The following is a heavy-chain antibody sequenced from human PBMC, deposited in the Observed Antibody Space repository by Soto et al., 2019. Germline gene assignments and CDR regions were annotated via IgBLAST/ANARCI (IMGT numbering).Heavy chain of an antibody. CDR3: ARCPLFNYGDYVGAEYFQH. D-gene: IGHD4-17*01. Sequence: SETLSLTCAVYGGSFSGYYWSWIRQPPGKGLEWIGEINHSGSTNYNPSLKSRVTISVDTSKNQFSLKLSSVTAADTAVYYCARCPLFNYGDYVGAEYFQHWGQGTLVTVSS. CDR1: GGSFSGYY. CDR2: INHSGST. J-gene: IGHJ1*01. V-gene: IGHV4-34*01.